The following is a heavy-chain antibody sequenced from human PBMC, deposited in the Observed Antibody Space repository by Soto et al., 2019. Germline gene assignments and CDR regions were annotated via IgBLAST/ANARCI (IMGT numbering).Heavy chain of an antibody. J-gene: IGHJ4*02. Sequence: PGESLKISCKGSGYSFTSYWIGWVRQMPGKGLEWMGIIYPGDSDTRYSPSFQGQVTISADNSISTAYLQWSSLKASDTAMYYCARPGQSPDSIAAAEYYFDYWGQGTLVTVSS. CDR3: ARPGQSPDSIAAAEYYFDY. V-gene: IGHV5-51*01. CDR2: IYPGDSDT. D-gene: IGHD6-13*01. CDR1: GYSFTSYW.